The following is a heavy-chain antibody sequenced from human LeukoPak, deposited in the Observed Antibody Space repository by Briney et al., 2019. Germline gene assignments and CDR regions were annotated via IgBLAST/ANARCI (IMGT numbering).Heavy chain of an antibody. CDR3: ARGLTMISPGVTGY. J-gene: IGHJ4*02. D-gene: IGHD3-22*01. Sequence: ASVKVSCKASGYTFTSYGISWVRQAPGQGLEWMGWISAYNGNTNYAQKLQGRVTMTTDTSTSTVYMELSSLRSEDTAVYYCARGLTMISPGVTGYWGQGTLVTVSS. CDR1: GYTFTSYG. V-gene: IGHV1-18*01. CDR2: ISAYNGNT.